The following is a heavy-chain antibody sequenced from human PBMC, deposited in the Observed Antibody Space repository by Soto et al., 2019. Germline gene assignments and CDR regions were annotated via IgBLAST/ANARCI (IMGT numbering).Heavy chain of an antibody. D-gene: IGHD5-18*01. J-gene: IGHJ6*02. Sequence: SQTLSLTCAISGDSVSSNSAAWNWIRQSPSRGLEWLGRTYYRSKWYNDYAVSVKSRITINPDTSKNQFSLHLNSVTPEDTAVYYCAREKERVDTAMANYYYYGMDVWGQGTTVTVSS. CDR3: AREKERVDTAMANYYYYGMDV. CDR2: TYYRSKWYN. CDR1: GDSVSSNSAA. V-gene: IGHV6-1*01.